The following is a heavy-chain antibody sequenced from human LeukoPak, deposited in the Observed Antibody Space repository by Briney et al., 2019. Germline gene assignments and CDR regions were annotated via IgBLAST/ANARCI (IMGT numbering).Heavy chain of an antibody. Sequence: SETLSLTCTVSGGSISSGNYYWSWIRQHPGKGLEWIGYIYYSGSTYYNPSLKSRVTISVDTSKNQFSLKLSSVTAADTAVYYCAGAPAPYCGGDCYPDYYYYYGMDVWGQGTTVTVSS. CDR2: IYYSGST. J-gene: IGHJ6*02. V-gene: IGHV4-31*03. D-gene: IGHD2-21*02. CDR3: AGAPAPYCGGDCYPDYYYYYGMDV. CDR1: GGSISSGNYY.